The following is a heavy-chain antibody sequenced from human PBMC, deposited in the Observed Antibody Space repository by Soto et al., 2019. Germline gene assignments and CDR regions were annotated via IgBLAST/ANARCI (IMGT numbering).Heavy chain of an antibody. V-gene: IGHV4-31*03. D-gene: IGHD2-15*01. Sequence: SETLSLTCTVSGGSISSGGYYWSWIRQHPGKGLEWIGYIYYSGSTYYNPSLKSRVTISVDTSKNQFSLKLSSVTAADTAVYYCARGTLGCSGGSCYRPIDYWGQGTLVTVSS. J-gene: IGHJ4*02. CDR2: IYYSGST. CDR3: ARGTLGCSGGSCYRPIDY. CDR1: GGSISSGGYY.